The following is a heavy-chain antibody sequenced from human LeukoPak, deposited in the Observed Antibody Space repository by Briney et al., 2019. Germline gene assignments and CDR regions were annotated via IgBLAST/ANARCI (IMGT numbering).Heavy chain of an antibody. CDR1: GFTFSTYS. Sequence: GGSLRLSCAASGFTFSTYSMNWVRQAPGKGLEWVSYIDTGTSTIYYADSVKGRFTISKDNAKNSLYLQMNSLRAEDTAVYYCARDRYGANTYVPPNYYYMDVWGKGTTVTVSS. D-gene: IGHD4-17*01. J-gene: IGHJ6*03. V-gene: IGHV3-48*01. CDR3: ARDRYGANTYVPPNYYYMDV. CDR2: IDTGTSTI.